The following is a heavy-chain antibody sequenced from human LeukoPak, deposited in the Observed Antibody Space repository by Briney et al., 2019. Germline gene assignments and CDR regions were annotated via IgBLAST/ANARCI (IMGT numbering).Heavy chain of an antibody. J-gene: IGHJ3*02. D-gene: IGHD3-3*01. CDR1: GYTGIELS. CDR3: ATHTVVGVVTYGFPI. CDR2: FVPEDAET. Sequence: ASVKVSCKLSGYTGIELSMNWVRQPPGKGLEWLGGFVPEDAETVYAQKFQGRVTMTEDTSTDTAYMELSRLTSEDTVVYYCATHTVVGVVTYGFPIWGRGTLVTVSS. V-gene: IGHV1-24*01.